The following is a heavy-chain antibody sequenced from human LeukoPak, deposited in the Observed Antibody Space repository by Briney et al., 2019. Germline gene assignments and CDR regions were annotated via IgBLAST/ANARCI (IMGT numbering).Heavy chain of an antibody. V-gene: IGHV4-34*01. J-gene: IGHJ5*02. D-gene: IGHD3-3*01. CDR3: ARVRFLEWLSPYDWFDP. Sequence: SETLSLTCAVYGGSFSGYYWSWIRQPPGKGLERIGEISHSGSTNYNPSLKSRVTISVDTSKNQFSLKLSSVTAADTAVYYCARVRFLEWLSPYDWFDPWGQGTLVTVSS. CDR1: GGSFSGYY. CDR2: ISHSGST.